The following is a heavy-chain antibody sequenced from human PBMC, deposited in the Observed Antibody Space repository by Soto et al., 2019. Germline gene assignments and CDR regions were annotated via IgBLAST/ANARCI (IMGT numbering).Heavy chain of an antibody. CDR1: GGSISSSSYY. CDR3: VRELWGQSDP. J-gene: IGHJ5*02. Sequence: QLQLQESVPGLVKPSETLSLTCTVSGGSISSSSYYWAWIRPPPGQGLEWIGSINNSGKTYYKPSLKSRVTISVDTPKNQFSLRLTPVTAADTAVYYCVRELWGQSDPWGQGTLVTVSS. D-gene: IGHD2-21*01. CDR2: INNSGKT. V-gene: IGHV4-39*01.